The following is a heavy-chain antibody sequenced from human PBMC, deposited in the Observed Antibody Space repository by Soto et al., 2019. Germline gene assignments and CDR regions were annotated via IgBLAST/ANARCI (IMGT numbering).Heavy chain of an antibody. J-gene: IGHJ3*02. Sequence: SETLSLTCTVSGGSISSYYWSWIRQPPGKGLEWIGYIYYSGSTNYNPSLKSRVTISVDTSKNQFSLKLSSVTAADTAVYYCSKNYGNPFXICGQRTLVPVSS. CDR3: SKNYGNPFXI. CDR1: GGSISSYY. D-gene: IGHD3-10*01. CDR2: IYYSGST. V-gene: IGHV4-59*01.